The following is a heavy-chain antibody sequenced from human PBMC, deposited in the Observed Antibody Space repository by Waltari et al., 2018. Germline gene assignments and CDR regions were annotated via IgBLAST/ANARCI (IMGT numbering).Heavy chain of an antibody. Sequence: QLQLQESGPGLVKPSETLSLTCTVSGGSISSSSYYWGWIRQPPGKVLEWIGGIYYSVSTYYNPSLKSRVTISVDTSKNQFSLKLSSVTAADTAVYYCARAIRDGSWYGGYYFDYWGQGTLVTVSS. J-gene: IGHJ4*02. D-gene: IGHD6-13*01. V-gene: IGHV4-39*07. CDR2: IYYSVST. CDR1: GGSISSSSYY. CDR3: ARAIRDGSWYGGYYFDY.